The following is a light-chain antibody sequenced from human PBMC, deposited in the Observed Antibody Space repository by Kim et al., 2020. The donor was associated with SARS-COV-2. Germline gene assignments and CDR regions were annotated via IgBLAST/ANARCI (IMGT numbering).Light chain of an antibody. CDR1: QTISRSS. Sequence: LSPGERATLSCRASQTISRSSLAWYQQKPGQPPRLLIYGASSRATGIPDRFSGSGSGTDFTLTISRLEPEDFAVYYCQQYVSSPCTFGGGTKLEI. J-gene: IGKJ4*01. V-gene: IGKV3-20*01. CDR2: GAS. CDR3: QQYVSSPCT.